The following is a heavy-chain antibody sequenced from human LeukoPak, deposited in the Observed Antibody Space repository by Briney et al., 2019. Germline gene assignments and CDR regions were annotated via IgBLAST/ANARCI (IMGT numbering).Heavy chain of an antibody. V-gene: IGHV4-59*08. Sequence: SETLSLTCTVSGGSISSYYWSWIRQPPGKGLEWIGYIYYSGSTNYNPSLKNRVTISVDTSKNQFSLKLSSVTAADTAVYYCARHSYYGSGSTLYYFDYWGQGTLVTVSS. D-gene: IGHD3-10*01. J-gene: IGHJ4*02. CDR3: ARHSYYGSGSTLYYFDY. CDR2: IYYSGST. CDR1: GGSISSYY.